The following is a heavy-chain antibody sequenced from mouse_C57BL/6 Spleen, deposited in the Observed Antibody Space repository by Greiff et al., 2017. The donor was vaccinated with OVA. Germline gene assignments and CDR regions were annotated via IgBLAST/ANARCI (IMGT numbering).Heavy chain of an antibody. CDR1: GFTFSDYG. V-gene: IGHV5-15*01. CDR3: ARRTYQDYAMDY. J-gene: IGHJ4*01. Sequence: EVKLVESGGGLVQPGGSLKLSCAASGFTFSDYGMAWVRQAPRKGPEWVAFISHLAYSIYYADTVTGRFTISRENAKNTLYLEMSSLRSEDTAMYYCARRTYQDYAMDYWGQGTSVTVSS. D-gene: IGHD3-2*02. CDR2: ISHLAYSI.